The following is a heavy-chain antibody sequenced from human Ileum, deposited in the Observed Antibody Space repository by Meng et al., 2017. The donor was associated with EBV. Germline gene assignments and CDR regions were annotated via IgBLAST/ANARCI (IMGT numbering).Heavy chain of an antibody. CDR2: MSDSGIT. CDR3: AKNGEKYFEY. CDR1: GGSISVINW. Sequence: QVQLDEAGPGLVNPSGTLSLTCAVSGGSISVINWWSWVRQSPEKGLEWIGEMSDSGITHYNPSLKSRVTISADKSNNQFSLKLTSVTSADTAVYFCAKNGEKYFEYWGQGTLVTVSS. V-gene: IGHV4-4*02. J-gene: IGHJ4*02.